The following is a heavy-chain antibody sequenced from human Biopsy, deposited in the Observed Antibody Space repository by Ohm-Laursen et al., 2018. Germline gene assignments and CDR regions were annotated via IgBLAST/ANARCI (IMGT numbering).Heavy chain of an antibody. V-gene: IGHV4-31*11. Sequence: SQTLSLTCAVSGGSISSGGSYWSWIRQRPGKGLEWIGNIFYSANTYYNPSLKSRVTISVDTSKNQFSLKLSSVTAADTAVYYCARLGSGDYFPTFFDFWGQGILVTVSS. CDR2: IFYSANT. J-gene: IGHJ4*02. D-gene: IGHD5-12*01. CDR3: ARLGSGDYFPTFFDF. CDR1: GGSISSGGSY.